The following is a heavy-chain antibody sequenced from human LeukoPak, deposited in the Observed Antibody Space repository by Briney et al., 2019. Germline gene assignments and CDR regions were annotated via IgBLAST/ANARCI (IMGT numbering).Heavy chain of an antibody. CDR1: GGSISSGGYS. J-gene: IGHJ4*02. CDR3: ARESHHYDILTGPFDY. V-gene: IGHV4-30-2*01. Sequence: SETLSLTCAVSGGSISSGGYSWSWIRQPPGKGLEWIGYISHSGSTYYNLSLRSRVTIPVDRSKNQFSLKLSSVTAADTAVYYCARESHHYDILTGPFDYWGQGTLVTVSS. CDR2: ISHSGST. D-gene: IGHD3-9*01.